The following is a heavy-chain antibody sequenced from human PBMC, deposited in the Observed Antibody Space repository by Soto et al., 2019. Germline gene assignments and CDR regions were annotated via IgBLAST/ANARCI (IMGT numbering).Heavy chain of an antibody. CDR1: GFAFSTYS. D-gene: IGHD3-10*01. Sequence: GGSLRLSCAASGFAFSTYSMNWVRQAPGKGLEWVSHFSSSSGTIYYADSVKGRFTISRYNANNSLYLQMNSLRDEDTAVYYCARDVEVRGVIQTYYFGMDVWGQGTTVTVSS. CDR3: ARDVEVRGVIQTYYFGMDV. CDR2: FSSSSGTI. J-gene: IGHJ6*02. V-gene: IGHV3-48*02.